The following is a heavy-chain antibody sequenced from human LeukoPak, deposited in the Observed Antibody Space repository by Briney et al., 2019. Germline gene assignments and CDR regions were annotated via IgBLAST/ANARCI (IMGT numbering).Heavy chain of an antibody. CDR2: ISWNSGSI. CDR3: ARIIGAFGTYRYDS. V-gene: IGHV3-9*01. Sequence: PGRSLRLSCAASGFTFDDYAMHWVRQAPGKGLEWVSGISWNSGSIGYADSVKGRFTISRDNAKNSLYLQMNSLRAEDTAVYYCARIIGAFGTYRYDSWGQGTLVSVSS. J-gene: IGHJ4*02. CDR1: GFTFDDYA. D-gene: IGHD3-16*02.